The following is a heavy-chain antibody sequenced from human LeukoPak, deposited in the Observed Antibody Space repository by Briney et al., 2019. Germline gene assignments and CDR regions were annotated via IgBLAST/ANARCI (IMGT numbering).Heavy chain of an antibody. D-gene: IGHD6-19*01. V-gene: IGHV1-18*01. CDR2: ISAYNGNT. CDR3: AGSQYSSGWSGSYYYGMDV. CDR1: GYTFTSHG. Sequence: RASVKVSCKASGYTFTSHGISWVRQAPGQGLEWMGWISAYNGNTNYAQKLQGRVTMTTDTSTSTAYMELRSLRSDDTAVYYCAGSQYSSGWSGSYYYGMDVWGQGTTVTVSS. J-gene: IGHJ6*02.